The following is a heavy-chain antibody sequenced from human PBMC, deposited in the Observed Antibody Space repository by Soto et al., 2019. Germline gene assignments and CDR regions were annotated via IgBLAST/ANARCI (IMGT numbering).Heavy chain of an antibody. Sequence: GGSLRLSCAASGFTLSSYSMNWVRQAPGKGLEWVSYITKSSSPIYYTDSVKGRFIVSRDNAKNSLYLQMNSLRDEDTAVYYCVRLYTSGWYFDYWGQGTLVTVSS. CDR2: ITKSSSPI. V-gene: IGHV3-48*02. J-gene: IGHJ4*02. D-gene: IGHD6-19*01. CDR1: GFTLSSYS. CDR3: VRLYTSGWYFDY.